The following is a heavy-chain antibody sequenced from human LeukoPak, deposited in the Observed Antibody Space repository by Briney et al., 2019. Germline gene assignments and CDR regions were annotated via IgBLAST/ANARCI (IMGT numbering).Heavy chain of an antibody. CDR1: GGTFSSYA. J-gene: IGHJ3*02. CDR3: ARDRGDYVRFAFDI. D-gene: IGHD4-17*01. Sequence: GSSVKVSCKASGGTFSSYAISWVRQAPGQGLEWMGRIIPIFGTANYAQKFQGRVTITTDESTSTAYMELSSLRSEDTAVYYCARDRGDYVRFAFDIRGQGTMVTVSS. V-gene: IGHV1-69*05. CDR2: IIPIFGTA.